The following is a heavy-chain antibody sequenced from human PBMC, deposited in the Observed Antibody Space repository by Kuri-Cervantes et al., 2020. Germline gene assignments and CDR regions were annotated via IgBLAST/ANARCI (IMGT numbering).Heavy chain of an antibody. CDR2: ISYDGSNK. V-gene: IGHV3-30-3*01. CDR1: GFTFSSYA. J-gene: IGHJ4*02. CDR3: ARDRAYYDYVWGSYNRRLSYYFDY. Sequence: GESLKISCAASGFTFSSYAMSWVRQAPGKGLEWVAVISYDGSNKYYADSVKGRFTISRDNAKNSLYLQMNSLRAEDTAVYYCARDRAYYDYVWGSYNRRLSYYFDYWGQGTLVTVSS. D-gene: IGHD3-16*01.